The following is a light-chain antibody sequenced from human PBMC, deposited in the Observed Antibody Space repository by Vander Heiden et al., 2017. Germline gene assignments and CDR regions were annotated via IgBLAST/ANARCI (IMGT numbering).Light chain of an antibody. V-gene: IGKV3-11*01. Sequence: EIVLTQSPATLSFSPGERATLSCRASQSVSSYLAWYQQKPGQAPRLLIYDASNRATGTPARFSGSGSGTDFTLTISSLEPEDFAVYYCQQRSNWPPTWTFGQGTKVEIK. CDR3: QQRSNWPPTWT. CDR2: DAS. CDR1: QSVSSY. J-gene: IGKJ1*01.